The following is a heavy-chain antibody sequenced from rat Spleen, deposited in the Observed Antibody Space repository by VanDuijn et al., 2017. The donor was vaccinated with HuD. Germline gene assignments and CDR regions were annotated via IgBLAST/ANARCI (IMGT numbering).Heavy chain of an antibody. D-gene: IGHD1-9*01. V-gene: IGHV5-25*01. CDR3: ARRHYGYTDYFDY. CDR2: ISPSGGGT. Sequence: EVQLVESGGDLVQPGGSLKLSCAASGFTFNNYDMAWVRQAPTKGLEWVASISPSGGGTWYRDSVKGRFTVSRDNADSTLYLQMDSLRSEDTATYYCARRHYGYTDYFDYWGQGVMVTVSS. CDR1: GFTFNNYD. J-gene: IGHJ2*01.